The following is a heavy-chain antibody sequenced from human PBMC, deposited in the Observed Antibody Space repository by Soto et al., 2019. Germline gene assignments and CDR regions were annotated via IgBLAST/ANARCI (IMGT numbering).Heavy chain of an antibody. V-gene: IGHV1-2*02. J-gene: IGHJ3*02. Sequence: ASVKVSCKASGYTFSDYYTHWVRQAPGQGLEWMGWINPNSGGTDYAQKFQGRVSMTRDTSITTAYMELRRLRYDDTAVYYCAKCMQVNWNYDAFHIWGQGTMVTVSS. CDR3: AKCMQVNWNYDAFHI. CDR2: INPNSGGT. D-gene: IGHD1-7*01. CDR1: GYTFSDYY.